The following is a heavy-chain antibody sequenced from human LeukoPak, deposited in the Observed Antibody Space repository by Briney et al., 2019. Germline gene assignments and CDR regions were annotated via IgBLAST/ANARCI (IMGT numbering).Heavy chain of an antibody. Sequence: GGSLRLSCAASGFTFSSYAMSWVRQAPGKGLERVSAISGSGGSTYYADSVKGRFTISRDNSKNTLYLQMNSLRAEDTAVYYCARGAKRGSYVDYWGQGTLVTVSS. CDR3: ARGAKRGSYVDY. CDR1: GFTFSSYA. CDR2: ISGSGGST. V-gene: IGHV3-23*01. J-gene: IGHJ4*02. D-gene: IGHD3-16*01.